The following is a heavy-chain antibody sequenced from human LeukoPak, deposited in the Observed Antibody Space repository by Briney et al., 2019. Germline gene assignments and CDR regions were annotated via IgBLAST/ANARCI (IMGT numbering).Heavy chain of an antibody. J-gene: IGHJ5*02. V-gene: IGHV3-7*04. CDR1: GFTFSSYW. Sequence: GRSLTLSCAAAGFTFSSYWVSWARHAPGKGLELVANIKQDGSDKYYVVSVKGRSTISRDTATNSLSLQMNSLTAADTAVSYCARVSRPGLISGGFHPWGQGTLVTVSS. CDR3: ARVSRPGLISGGFHP. D-gene: IGHD3-10*01. CDR2: IKQDGSDK.